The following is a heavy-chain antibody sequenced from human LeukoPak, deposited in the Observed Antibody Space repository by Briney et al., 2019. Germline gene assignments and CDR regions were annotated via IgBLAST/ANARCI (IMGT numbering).Heavy chain of an antibody. CDR3: ATRGYCSSTSCYNSRYGMDV. D-gene: IGHD2-2*02. J-gene: IGHJ6*02. CDR1: GFTVSSNY. V-gene: IGHV3-53*01. Sequence: GGSLRLSCAASGFTVSSNYMSWVRQAPGKGLEWVSVIYSGGSTYYADSVKGRFTISRDNSKNTLYLQMNSLRAEDTAVYYCATRGYCSSTSCYNSRYGMDVWGQGTTVTVSS. CDR2: IYSGGST.